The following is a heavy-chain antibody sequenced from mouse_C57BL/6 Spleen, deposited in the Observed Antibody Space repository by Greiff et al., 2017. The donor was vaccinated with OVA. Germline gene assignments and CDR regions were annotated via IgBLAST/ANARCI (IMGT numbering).Heavy chain of an antibody. Sequence: EVQLQESGPGLVKPSQSLSLTCSVTGYSITSGYYWNWIRQFPGNKLAWMGYISYDGSNNYNPSLKNRISITRDTSKNQFFLKLNSVTTEDTATYYCARFTNAWFAYWGQGTLVTVSA. CDR2: ISYDGSN. J-gene: IGHJ3*01. CDR1: GYSITSGYY. V-gene: IGHV3-6*01. CDR3: ARFTNAWFAY.